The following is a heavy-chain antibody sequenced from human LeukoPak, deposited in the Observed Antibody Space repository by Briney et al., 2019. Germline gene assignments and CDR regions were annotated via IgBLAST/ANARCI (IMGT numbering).Heavy chain of an antibody. CDR2: IYYSGST. D-gene: IGHD6-19*01. CDR1: GGSISSSSYY. J-gene: IGHJ5*02. Sequence: PSETLSLTCTVPGGSISSSSYYWGWIRQPPGKGLEWTGSIYYSGSTYYNPSLKSRVTISVDTSKNQFSLKLSSVTAAGTAVYYCATISSGWYNWFDPWGQGTLVTVSS. CDR3: ATISSGWYNWFDP. V-gene: IGHV4-39*01.